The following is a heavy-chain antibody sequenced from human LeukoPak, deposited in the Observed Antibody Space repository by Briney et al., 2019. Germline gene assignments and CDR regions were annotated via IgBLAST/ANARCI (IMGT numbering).Heavy chain of an antibody. CDR3: AREGSSAENWFDP. J-gene: IGHJ5*02. D-gene: IGHD6-19*01. V-gene: IGHV4-61*01. Sequence: SETLSLTCTVSGGSISSSSYYWSWIRQPPGKGLEWIGYVYYSGSTNYNPSLKSRVTISVDTSKNQFSLKLSSVTAADTAVYYCAREGSSAENWFDPWGQGTLVTVFS. CDR2: VYYSGST. CDR1: GGSISSSSYY.